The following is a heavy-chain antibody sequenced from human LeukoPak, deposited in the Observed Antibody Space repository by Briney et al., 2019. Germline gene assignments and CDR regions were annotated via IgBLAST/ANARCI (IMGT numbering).Heavy chain of an antibody. Sequence: SETLSLTCAVSGYSISSGYYWGWTRQPPGKGLEWIGSIYHSGSTYYNPSFKSRVTISVDTSKNQFSLKLSSVTAADTAVYYCARAGRDIIVVPAAIEFDYWGQGTLVTVSS. CDR2: IYHSGST. CDR1: GYSISSGYY. D-gene: IGHD2-2*01. J-gene: IGHJ4*02. V-gene: IGHV4-38-2*01. CDR3: ARAGRDIIVVPAAIEFDY.